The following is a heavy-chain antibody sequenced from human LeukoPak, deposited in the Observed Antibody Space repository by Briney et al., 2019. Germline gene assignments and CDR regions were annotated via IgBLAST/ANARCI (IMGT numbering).Heavy chain of an antibody. CDR2: MNPISGHT. D-gene: IGHD4-17*01. V-gene: IGHV1-8*03. CDR1: GYTFSIYD. CDR3: ARGSDDFDDSVNY. J-gene: IGHJ4*02. Sequence: GASVKVSCKASGYTFSIYDINWGRQAPGQGLAWMGWMNPISGHTGYAQKFQGRVTLTWNTSISTAYMEMSGLRSDDTAVYFCARGSDDFDDSVNYWGQGTLVTASS.